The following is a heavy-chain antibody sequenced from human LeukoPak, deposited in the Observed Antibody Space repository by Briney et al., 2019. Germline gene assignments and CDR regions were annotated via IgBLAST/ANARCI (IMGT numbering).Heavy chain of an antibody. CDR3: ASPPGRPNGD. J-gene: IGHJ4*02. CDR1: GFTVSSNY. D-gene: IGHD7-27*01. Sequence: PGGSLRLSCAASGFTVSSNYMSWVRQAPGKGLEWVATISYDGSSRYSAGSVKGRFTISRDNSKNTLSLQMNSLRAEDTAMYYCASPPGRPNGDWGQGTLVTVSS. V-gene: IGHV3-30*03. CDR2: ISYDGSSR.